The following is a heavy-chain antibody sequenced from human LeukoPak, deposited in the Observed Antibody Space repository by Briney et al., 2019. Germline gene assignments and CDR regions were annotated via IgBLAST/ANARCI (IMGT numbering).Heavy chain of an antibody. CDR3: ARDLKYYGLDV. CDR2: TYSGGST. V-gene: IGHV3-53*01. CDR1: GLAVSTNH. Sequence: GGSLRLSCAASGLAVSTNHMSWVRQAPGKGLEWVSVTYSGGSTYYADSVKGRFTISRDTSKNTQYLQMNNLRVEDTAVYYCARDLKYYGLDVWGQGTTVTASS. J-gene: IGHJ6*02.